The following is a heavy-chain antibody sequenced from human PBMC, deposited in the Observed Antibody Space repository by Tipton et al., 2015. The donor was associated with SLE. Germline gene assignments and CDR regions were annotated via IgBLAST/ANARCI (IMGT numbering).Heavy chain of an antibody. V-gene: IGHV4-4*02. Sequence: TLSLTCAVSGGSISSSHWWSWVRQSPGKGLEWIGEVYHSGSTNYNPSLKSRVTISIDKSKNQFSLKLTSVTAADTAVYHCTRVPRYNWNYIADWGQGTLVSVSS. D-gene: IGHD1-7*01. J-gene: IGHJ4*02. CDR3: TRVPRYNWNYIAD. CDR2: VYHSGST. CDR1: GGSISSSHW.